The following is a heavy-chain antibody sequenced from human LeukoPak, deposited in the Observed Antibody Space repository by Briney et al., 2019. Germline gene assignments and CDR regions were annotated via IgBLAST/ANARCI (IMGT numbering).Heavy chain of an antibody. D-gene: IGHD3-22*01. V-gene: IGHV1-69*04. J-gene: IGHJ4*02. CDR1: GGTFSSYA. CDR2: IIPILGIA. CDR3: ARGGYYDSSGYYAGY. Sequence: SVKVSCKASGGTFSSYAISSVRQAPGQGLEWMGRIIPILGIANYAQKFQGRVTITADKSTSTAYMELSSLRSEDTAVYYCARGGYYDSSGYYAGYWGQGTLVTVSS.